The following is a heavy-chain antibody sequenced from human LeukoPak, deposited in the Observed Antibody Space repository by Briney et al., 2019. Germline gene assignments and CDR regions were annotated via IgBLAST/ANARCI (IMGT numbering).Heavy chain of an antibody. CDR1: GYTFTSYY. Sequence: ASVTVSCKASGYTFTSYYMHWVRQAPGQGLEWMGIINPSGGSTSYAQKFQGRVTMTRDTSTSTVYMELSSLRSEDTAVYYCARKVAANYMDVWGKGTTVTISS. V-gene: IGHV1-46*01. CDR2: INPSGGST. CDR3: ARKVAANYMDV. J-gene: IGHJ6*03. D-gene: IGHD2-15*01.